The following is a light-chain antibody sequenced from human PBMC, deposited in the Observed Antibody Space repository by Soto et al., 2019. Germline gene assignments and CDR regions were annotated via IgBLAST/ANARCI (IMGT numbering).Light chain of an antibody. CDR3: KQSYRSVQT. V-gene: IGKV1-39*01. J-gene: IGKJ2*01. Sequence: DIQMTQSPSSLSASVGDTITITCRAGQTPKNYVNWYQHKPGRVPKLLIYAATALQSGAPYRFAATASGTVFPPPIRGVKPEDSGTYYGKQSYRSVQTLAQGTNLETK. CDR2: AAT. CDR1: QTPKNY.